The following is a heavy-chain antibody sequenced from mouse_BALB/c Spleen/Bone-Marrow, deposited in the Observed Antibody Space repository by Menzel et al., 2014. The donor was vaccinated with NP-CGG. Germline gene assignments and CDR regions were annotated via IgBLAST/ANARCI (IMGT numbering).Heavy chain of an antibody. CDR2: IRNKANGYTT. CDR1: GFTFTDYY. Sequence: EVKLMESGGGLVQPGGSLRLSCATSGFTFTDYYMNWVRQPPGEALEWLAFIRNKANGYTTEYSASVKGRFTISRDNSQSILYLHTNTLRAEDSATYYCAGDMGGILFDSWGQGTTLTVSS. J-gene: IGHJ2*01. D-gene: IGHD4-1*01. V-gene: IGHV7-3*02. CDR3: AGDMGGILFDS.